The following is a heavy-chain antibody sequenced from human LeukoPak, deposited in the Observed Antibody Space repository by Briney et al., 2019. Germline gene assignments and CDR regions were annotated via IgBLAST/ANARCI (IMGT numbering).Heavy chain of an antibody. CDR1: GFTFSTCT. CDR2: ISSSSSYI. V-gene: IGHV3-21*01. Sequence: GGSLRISCAASGFTFSTCTMNWVRQAPRKGLEWVSSISSSSSYIYYADSVKGRFTISRDNAKNSLYLQMNSLRAEDTAVYYCARNTPDIFLEGWGRGTLVTVSS. D-gene: IGHD3-9*01. CDR3: ARNTPDIFLEG. J-gene: IGHJ4*02.